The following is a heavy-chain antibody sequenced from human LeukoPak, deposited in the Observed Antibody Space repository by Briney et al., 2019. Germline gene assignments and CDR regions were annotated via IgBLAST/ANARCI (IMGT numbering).Heavy chain of an antibody. CDR3: AKVGRYDILTGYYIPHYYYYYMDV. J-gene: IGHJ6*03. CDR1: GFTFSSYG. D-gene: IGHD3-9*01. Sequence: GGSLRLSCAASGFTFSSYGMHWVRQAPGKGLEWVEFIRYDGSNKYYADSVKGRFTISRDNSKNTLYLQMNSLRAEDTAVYYCAKVGRYDILTGYYIPHYYYYYMDVWGKGTTVTVSS. V-gene: IGHV3-30*02. CDR2: IRYDGSNK.